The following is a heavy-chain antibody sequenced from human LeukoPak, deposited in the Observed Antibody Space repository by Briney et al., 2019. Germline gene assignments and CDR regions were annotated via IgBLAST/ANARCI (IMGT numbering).Heavy chain of an antibody. CDR1: SGSISSYY. CDR2: IYYSGST. J-gene: IGHJ4*02. D-gene: IGHD2-15*01. CDR3: ARNSCPSGSCYDNRGYFDY. V-gene: IGHV4-59*08. Sequence: SETLSLTCTVSSGSISSYYWSWIRQPPGKGLEWIGYIYYSGSTNYNPSLKSRVTISVDTSKNQFSLKLSSVTAADTAVYYCARNSCPSGSCYDNRGYFDYWGQGTLVTVSS.